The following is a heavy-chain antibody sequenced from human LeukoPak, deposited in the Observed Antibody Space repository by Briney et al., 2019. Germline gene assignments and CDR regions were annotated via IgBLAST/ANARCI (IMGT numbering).Heavy chain of an antibody. CDR1: GGSIGSSSYY. Sequence: SETLSLTCTVSGGSIGSSSYYWGWIRQPPGKGLEWIGSIYYSGSTYYNPSLKSRVTISVDTSKNQFSLKLSSVTAADTAVYYCASPYIYEDAFDIWGQGTMVTVSS. CDR2: IYYSGST. V-gene: IGHV4-39*01. J-gene: IGHJ3*02. D-gene: IGHD5-18*01. CDR3: ASPYIYEDAFDI.